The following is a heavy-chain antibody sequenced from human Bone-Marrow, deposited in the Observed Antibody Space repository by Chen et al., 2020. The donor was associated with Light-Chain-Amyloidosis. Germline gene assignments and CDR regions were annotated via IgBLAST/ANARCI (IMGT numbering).Heavy chain of an antibody. CDR3: AVVRPPAQWLDTGGYYMDV. J-gene: IGHJ6*03. Sequence: QVQLVQSGSELKKPGASVKVSCKASGYTFTSYAMNWVRQAPGQGLEWMGWINTNTGNPTYAQGFTGRFVFSLDTSVSTAYLQISSLKAEDTSVYYCAVVRPPAQWLDTGGYYMDVWGKGTTVTVSS. D-gene: IGHD6-19*01. CDR1: GYTFTSYA. V-gene: IGHV7-4-1*02. CDR2: INTNTGNP.